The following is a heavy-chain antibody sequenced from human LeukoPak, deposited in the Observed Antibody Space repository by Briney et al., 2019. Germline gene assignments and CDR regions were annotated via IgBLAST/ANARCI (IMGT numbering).Heavy chain of an antibody. J-gene: IGHJ6*02. CDR1: GGTFSSYA. D-gene: IGHD2-21*02. CDR3: AVAYCGSDCYSGAYYYYGMDV. CDR2: IIPIFGTA. Sequence: SVKVSCKASGGTFSSYAISWVRQAPGQGLEWMGGIIPIFGTANYAQKFQGRVTITADESTSTAYMELSSLRSEDTAVYYCAVAYCGSDCYSGAYYYYGMDVWGQGTTVTVSS. V-gene: IGHV1-69*13.